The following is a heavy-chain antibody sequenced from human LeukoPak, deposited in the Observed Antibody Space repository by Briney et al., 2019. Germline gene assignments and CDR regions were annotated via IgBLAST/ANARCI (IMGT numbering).Heavy chain of an antibody. CDR1: GGSINNSY. J-gene: IGHJ3*02. D-gene: IGHD2-2*01. CDR2: IHYSGCT. CDR3: ARVLLYCSSTSCYYEDI. Sequence: PSETLSLTCAVSGGSINNSYWSWIRQPPGKGLEWIGYIHYSGCTNYNPSLKSRLTISVDTSKNQFSLKLSSVTAADTAVYYCARVLLYCSSTSCYYEDIWGQGTMVTVSS. V-gene: IGHV4-59*01.